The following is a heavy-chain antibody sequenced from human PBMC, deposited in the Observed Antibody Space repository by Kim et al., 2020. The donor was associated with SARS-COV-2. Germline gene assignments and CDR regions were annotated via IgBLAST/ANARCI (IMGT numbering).Heavy chain of an antibody. CDR1: GGSISSSSYY. CDR3: VRGDYFDRLFDY. D-gene: IGHD3-9*01. CDR2: IYYSGST. V-gene: IGHV4-39*01. Sequence: SETLSFTCTVSGGSISSSSYYWGWIRQPPGKGLEWIGSIYYSGSTYYNPSLKSRVTISVDTSKNQFSLKLSSVTAADTAVYYCVRGDYFDRLFDYWGQGTLVTVSS. J-gene: IGHJ4*02.